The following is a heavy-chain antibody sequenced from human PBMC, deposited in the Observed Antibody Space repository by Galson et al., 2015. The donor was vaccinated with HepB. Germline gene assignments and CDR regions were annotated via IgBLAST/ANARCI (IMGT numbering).Heavy chain of an antibody. CDR1: GFSFSTYT. V-gene: IGHV3-21*01. J-gene: IGHJ6*02. Sequence: SLRLSCAASGFSFSTYTMNWVRQAPGKGLEWVSSISSSSSYIYYADSGKGRFTISRDNAKNSLYLQMNSLRAEDTAVYYCARDTAKDYYDSDYYYRGYGMDVWGQGTTVTVSS. CDR2: ISSSSSYI. D-gene: IGHD3-22*01. CDR3: ARDTAKDYYDSDYYYRGYGMDV.